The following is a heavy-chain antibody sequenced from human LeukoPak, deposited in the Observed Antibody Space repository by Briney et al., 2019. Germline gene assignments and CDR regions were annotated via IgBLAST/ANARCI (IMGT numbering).Heavy chain of an antibody. V-gene: IGHV3-66*01. D-gene: IGHD1-26*01. CDR3: ARGQTDLLRNFFDY. CDR2: IYTGGNT. CDR1: GFMVSHKY. Sequence: PGGSLRLSCAASGFMVSHKYMVWVRQAPGKGLEWLSIIYTGGNTYSADPVKGRFTISRDDSRNTVYLQMNNLRDDDTAVYYCARGQTDLLRNFFDYWGPGTPVTVSS. J-gene: IGHJ4*02.